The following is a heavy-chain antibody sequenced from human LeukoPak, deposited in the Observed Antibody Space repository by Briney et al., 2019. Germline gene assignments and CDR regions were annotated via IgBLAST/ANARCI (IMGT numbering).Heavy chain of an antibody. Sequence: GGSLRLSCAAPGFTFNYYWMSWVRQAPGKGLEWVANLKPDGSDKYYVDSVKGRFTISRDNAKNSLYLQMNSLRAEDTAVYYCAREDMWAFDIWGQGTMVTVSS. J-gene: IGHJ3*02. D-gene: IGHD2-15*01. CDR1: GFTFNYYW. V-gene: IGHV3-7*01. CDR3: AREDMWAFDI. CDR2: LKPDGSDK.